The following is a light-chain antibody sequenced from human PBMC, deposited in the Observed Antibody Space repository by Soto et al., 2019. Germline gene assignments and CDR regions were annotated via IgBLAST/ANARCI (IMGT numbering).Light chain of an antibody. CDR1: QSINNW. CDR2: EAS. V-gene: IGKV1-5*03. Sequence: DIQMIQSPYTLSASVGDRVTVTCRASQSINNWLAWYQLKPGKAPKPLIYEASSLESGVPSRFSGTGSGTEFTLIISSLQPDDFATYYCQQYNSFSLWTFGQGTKVDIK. J-gene: IGKJ1*01. CDR3: QQYNSFSLWT.